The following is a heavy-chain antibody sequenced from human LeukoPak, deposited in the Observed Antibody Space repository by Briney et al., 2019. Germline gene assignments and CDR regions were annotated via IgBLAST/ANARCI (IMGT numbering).Heavy chain of an antibody. J-gene: IGHJ3*02. V-gene: IGHV4-59*01. CDR2: IYYSGST. Sequence: SETLSLTCTVSGGSISSYYWSWIRQPPGKGLEWIGYIYYSGSTNYNPSLKSRVTISVDTSKNQFSLKLSSVTAADTAVYYCARRLGTAMVTYDAFDIWGQGTMVTVSS. CDR3: ARRLGTAMVTYDAFDI. CDR1: GGSISSYY. D-gene: IGHD5-18*01.